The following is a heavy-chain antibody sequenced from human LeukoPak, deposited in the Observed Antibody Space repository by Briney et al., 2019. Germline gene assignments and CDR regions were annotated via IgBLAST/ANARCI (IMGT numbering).Heavy chain of an antibody. J-gene: IGHJ4*02. Sequence: SETLSLTCTVSGGSISIGTYYWSWIRQPAGKGLEWIGRMYTSGSTYYNPSLKSRVTISVDTSKNQFSLKLSSVTAADTAVYYCARQVRRGYFDYWGQGTLVTVSS. CDR2: MYTSGST. CDR3: ARQVRRGYFDY. V-gene: IGHV4-61*02. D-gene: IGHD2-2*01. CDR1: GGSISIGTYY.